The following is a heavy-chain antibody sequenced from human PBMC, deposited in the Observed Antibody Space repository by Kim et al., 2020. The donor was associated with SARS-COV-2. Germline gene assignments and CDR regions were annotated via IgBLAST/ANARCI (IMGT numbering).Heavy chain of an antibody. CDR1: GGSFSGYY. V-gene: IGHV4-34*01. CDR2: INHSGST. J-gene: IGHJ6*02. D-gene: IGHD2-2*01. Sequence: SETLSLTCAVYGGSFSGYYWSWIRQPPGKGLEWIGEINHSGSTNYNPSLKSRVTISVDTSKNQFSLKLSSVTAADTAVYYCARVSGRQYQLLSYYYYYGMDVWGQGTTVTVSS. CDR3: ARVSGRQYQLLSYYYYYGMDV.